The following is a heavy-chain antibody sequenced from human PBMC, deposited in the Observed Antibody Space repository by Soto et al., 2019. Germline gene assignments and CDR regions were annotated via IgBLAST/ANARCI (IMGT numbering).Heavy chain of an antibody. CDR2: IRSKANSYAT. Sequence: GGSLRLSCAASGFTFSGSAMHWVRQASGKGLEWVGRIRSKANSYATAYAASVKGRFTISRDDSKNTAHLQMNSLKTEDTVVYYCFYYGSGSYSKGDYWGQGILVT. CDR3: FYYGSGSYSKGDY. J-gene: IGHJ4*02. CDR1: GFTFSGSA. V-gene: IGHV3-73*01. D-gene: IGHD3-10*01.